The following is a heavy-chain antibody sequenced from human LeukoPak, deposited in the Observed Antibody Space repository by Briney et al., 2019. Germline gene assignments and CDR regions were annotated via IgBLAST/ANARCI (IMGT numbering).Heavy chain of an antibody. D-gene: IGHD4-17*01. Sequence: SETLSLTCTVSGGSISSYYWNWIRQPPGKGLEWIGRIYTSGSTNYSPSLKSRVTISVDTSKNQFSLKLSSVTAADTAIYYCARVGDFGDYVNWFDPWGPGTLVTVSS. CDR1: GGSISSYY. V-gene: IGHV4-4*08. CDR2: IYTSGST. CDR3: ARVGDFGDYVNWFDP. J-gene: IGHJ5*02.